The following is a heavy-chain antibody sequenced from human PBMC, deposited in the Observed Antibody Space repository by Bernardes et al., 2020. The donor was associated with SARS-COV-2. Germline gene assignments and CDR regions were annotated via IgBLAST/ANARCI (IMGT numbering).Heavy chain of an antibody. CDR3: ARDGSGWYEGNWFDP. Sequence: SETLSLTCTVSGGSISSYYWSWIRQPPGKGLEWIGYIYYSGSTNYNPSLKSRVTISVDTSKNQFSLKLSSVTAADTAVYYCARDGSGWYEGNWFDPWGQGTLVTVSS. CDR1: GGSISSYY. V-gene: IGHV4-59*01. D-gene: IGHD6-19*01. CDR2: IYYSGST. J-gene: IGHJ5*02.